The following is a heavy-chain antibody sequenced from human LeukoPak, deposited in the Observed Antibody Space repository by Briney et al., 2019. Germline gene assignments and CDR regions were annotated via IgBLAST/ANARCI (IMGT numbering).Heavy chain of an antibody. D-gene: IGHD2-2*01. CDR1: GFSFSNYA. CDR2: ISTNGGHT. Sequence: GGSLRLSCSASGFSFSNYAMHWVRQAPGKGLEYVSAISTNGGHTYYADSVQGRFTISRDDSKNTLYLQMSSLRAEDTALYYCVRDLLGYCSSTSCYATGPFDYWGQGTLVTVSS. CDR3: VRDLLGYCSSTSCYATGPFDY. J-gene: IGHJ4*02. V-gene: IGHV3-64D*09.